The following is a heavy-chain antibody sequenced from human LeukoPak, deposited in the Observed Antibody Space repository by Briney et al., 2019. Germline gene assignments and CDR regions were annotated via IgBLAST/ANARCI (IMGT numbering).Heavy chain of an antibody. CDR1: GYSFTSYW. CDR2: IYPGDSDT. Sequence: GESLKISCKGSGYSFTSYWIGWVRQMPGKGLEWMGIIYPGDSDTRYSPSFQGQVTISADKSISTAYLQWSSLKASDTAMYYCAMEQYYYDSSDQYFQHWGQGTLVTVSS. CDR3: AMEQYYYDSSDQYFQH. J-gene: IGHJ1*01. V-gene: IGHV5-51*01. D-gene: IGHD3-22*01.